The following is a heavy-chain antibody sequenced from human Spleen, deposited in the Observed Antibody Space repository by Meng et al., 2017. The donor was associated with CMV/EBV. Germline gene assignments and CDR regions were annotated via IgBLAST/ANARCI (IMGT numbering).Heavy chain of an antibody. CDR3: AKDITVAATLPTEAFDI. V-gene: IGHV3-30*04. Sequence: GGSLRLSCAASGFTFSSYAMHWVRQAPGKGLEWVAVISYDGSNKYYADSVRGRFTISGDKSKNTVYLQMNGLTAEDTALYYCAKDITVAATLPTEAFDIWGQGTTVTVSS. CDR2: ISYDGSNK. D-gene: IGHD2-15*01. CDR1: GFTFSSYA. J-gene: IGHJ3*02.